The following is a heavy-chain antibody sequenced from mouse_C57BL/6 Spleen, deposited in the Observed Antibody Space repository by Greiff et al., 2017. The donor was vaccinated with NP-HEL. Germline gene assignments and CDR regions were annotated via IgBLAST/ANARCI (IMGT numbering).Heavy chain of an antibody. CDR1: GYTFTDYE. CDR3: TRRIYDGYYDDY. Sequence: VQLQQSGAELVRPGASVTLSCKASGYTFTDYEMHWVKQTPVHGLEWIGAIDPETGGTAYNQKFKGKAILTADKSSSTAYMELRSLPSEDSAVYYCTRRIYDGYYDDYWGQGTTLTVSS. D-gene: IGHD2-3*01. CDR2: IDPETGGT. V-gene: IGHV1-15*01. J-gene: IGHJ2*01.